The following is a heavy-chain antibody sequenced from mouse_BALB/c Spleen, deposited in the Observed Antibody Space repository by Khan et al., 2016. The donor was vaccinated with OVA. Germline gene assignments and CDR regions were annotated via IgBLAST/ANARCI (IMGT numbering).Heavy chain of an antibody. V-gene: IGHV3-2*02. Sequence: EVQLQESGPGLVKPSQSLSLTCTVTGYSITSGSGWNWIRQFPGNKLEWMGYISYSSSNNYNPSLKSRISINRDTSKNQFFLQFNSVTTEDTATDYCARTASIKYWGQGTILTVSS. D-gene: IGHD1-2*01. CDR2: ISYSSSN. J-gene: IGHJ2*01. CDR3: ARTASIKY. CDR1: GYSITSGSG.